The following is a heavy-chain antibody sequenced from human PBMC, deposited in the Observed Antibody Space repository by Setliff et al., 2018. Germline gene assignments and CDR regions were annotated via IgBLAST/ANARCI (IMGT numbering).Heavy chain of an antibody. V-gene: IGHV1-18*01. D-gene: IGHD2-21*01. CDR2: AIPYSGET. CDR3: TTSRAPRVVLAADFDL. J-gene: IGHJ4*02. CDR1: GGTFSSYG. Sequence: ASVKVSCKASGGTFSSYGISWVRQAPGQGLEWMGGAIPYSGETNNAQKFQDRLSVTADTSSKTIYMELRSLTSDDTAVYFCTTSRAPRVVLAADFDLWGQGTLVTVSS.